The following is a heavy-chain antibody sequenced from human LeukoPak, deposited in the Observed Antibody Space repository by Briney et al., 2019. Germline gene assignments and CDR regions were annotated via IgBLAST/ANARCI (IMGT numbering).Heavy chain of an antibody. V-gene: IGHV3-30*03. Sequence: GTSLRLSCAASGFTFTSYGMHWVRQAPGKGLEWVALITYDGYYKYYSDSVKGRFTLSSDTSKNTLYLQMNSLRAEDTAVYYCARDLSPVVRASPMGYWGQGTLVTVSS. D-gene: IGHD3-10*01. CDR2: ITYDGYYK. J-gene: IGHJ4*02. CDR3: ARDLSPVVRASPMGY. CDR1: GFTFTSYG.